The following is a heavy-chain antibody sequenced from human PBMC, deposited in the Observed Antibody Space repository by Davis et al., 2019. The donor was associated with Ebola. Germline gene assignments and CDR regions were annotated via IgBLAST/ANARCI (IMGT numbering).Heavy chain of an antibody. Sequence: SQTLSLTCAVYGGSFSGYYWSWIRQPPGKGLEWIGEINHSGSTNYNPSLESRVTISVDMSKNQFSLKLSSVTAADTAVYYCAKVRRDSYYGMDVWGKGTTVTVSS. CDR3: AKVRRDSYYGMDV. V-gene: IGHV4-34*01. J-gene: IGHJ6*04. CDR1: GGSFSGYY. CDR2: INHSGST.